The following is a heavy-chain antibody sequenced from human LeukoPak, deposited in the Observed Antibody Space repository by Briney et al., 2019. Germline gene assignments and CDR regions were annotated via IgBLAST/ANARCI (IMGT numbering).Heavy chain of an antibody. CDR2: TSSSGSTI. J-gene: IGHJ4*02. V-gene: IGHV3-48*03. CDR3: ARGIEGYGDLPIDY. Sequence: GGSLRLSCAASGFTFSSYEMNWVRQAPGQGLEWVSYTSSSGSTIYYADSVKGRFTISRDNAKNSLYLQMNSLRAEDTAVYYCARGIEGYGDLPIDYWGQGTLVTVSS. D-gene: IGHD4-17*01. CDR1: GFTFSSYE.